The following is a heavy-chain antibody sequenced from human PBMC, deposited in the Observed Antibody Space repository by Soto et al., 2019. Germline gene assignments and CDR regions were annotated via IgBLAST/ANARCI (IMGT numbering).Heavy chain of an antibody. Sequence: GGSLRLSCAASGFTFSSYTMSWVRQAPGKGLEWVSAVSDGGDRTYYADSAKGRFTISRDNSKKTVYLQMNSLRADDTAIYYCARDLVYSSPSGLWGQGTLVTVSS. CDR2: VSDGGDRT. CDR3: ARDLVYSSPSGL. V-gene: IGHV3-23*01. J-gene: IGHJ4*02. D-gene: IGHD6-6*01. CDR1: GFTFSSYT.